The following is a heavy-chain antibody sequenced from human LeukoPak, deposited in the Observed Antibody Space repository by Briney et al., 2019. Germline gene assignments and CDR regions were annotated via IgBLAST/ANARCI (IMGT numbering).Heavy chain of an antibody. CDR3: AKDCGIQLWLPNGGAFDI. D-gene: IGHD5-18*01. CDR2: ISGSGSST. V-gene: IGHV3-23*01. Sequence: GGSLRLSCAASGFTFTIFGLNWVRQAPGKGLEWVSAISGSGSSTYCADSVRGRITISRDNSKNTLNLQMNSLRAEDTALYYCAKDCGIQLWLPNGGAFDIWGQGTMVTVSS. CDR1: GFTFTIFG. J-gene: IGHJ3*02.